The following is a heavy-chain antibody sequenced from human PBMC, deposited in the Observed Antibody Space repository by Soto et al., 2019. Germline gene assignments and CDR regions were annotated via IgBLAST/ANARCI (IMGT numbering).Heavy chain of an antibody. Sequence: QLHFVQSGAVVKKPGAAVTVSCSASGYPVTAYYMHWVRQAPGRGLEWMGGINPATGAAKYTQTFQGRVTMTRDTSTSTVFMELSGLTSEDTAVFYCARGGGVGVAGSAAFDMWGQGTVVTVSS. CDR3: ARGGGVGVAGSAAFDM. D-gene: IGHD3-3*01. CDR1: GYPVTAYY. CDR2: INPATGAA. J-gene: IGHJ3*02. V-gene: IGHV1-2*02.